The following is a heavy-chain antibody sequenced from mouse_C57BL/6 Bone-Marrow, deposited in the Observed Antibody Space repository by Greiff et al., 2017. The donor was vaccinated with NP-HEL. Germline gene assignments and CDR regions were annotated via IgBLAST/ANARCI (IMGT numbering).Heavy chain of an antibody. Sequence: EVMLVESGEGLVKPGGSLKLSYAASGFTFSSYAMSWVRQTPEKRLEWVAYISSGGDYIYYADTVKGRFTISRDNARNTLYLQMSSLKSEDTAMYYCTRTDSNYFAYWGQGTLVTVSA. CDR2: ISSGGDYI. D-gene: IGHD2-5*01. CDR3: TRTDSNYFAY. V-gene: IGHV5-9-1*02. CDR1: GFTFSSYA. J-gene: IGHJ3*01.